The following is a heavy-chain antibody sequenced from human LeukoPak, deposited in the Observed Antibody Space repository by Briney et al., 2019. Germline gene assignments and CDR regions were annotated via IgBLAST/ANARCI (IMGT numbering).Heavy chain of an antibody. Sequence: GGSLRLSCAASGFTFSNAWMSWVRQAPGKGLEWVGRIKSKTDGGTTDYAAPVKGRFTISRDDSKNTLYLQMNSLKTEDTAVYYCTTASSRWYSRDYWGQGTLVTVSS. CDR1: GFTFSNAW. CDR3: TTASSRWYSRDY. CDR2: IKSKTDGGTT. J-gene: IGHJ4*02. D-gene: IGHD6-13*01. V-gene: IGHV3-15*01.